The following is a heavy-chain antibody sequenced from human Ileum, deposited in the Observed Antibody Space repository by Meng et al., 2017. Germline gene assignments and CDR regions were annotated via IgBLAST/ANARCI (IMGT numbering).Heavy chain of an antibody. V-gene: IGHV4-61*08. CDR3: ARDHWGSLDY. J-gene: IGHJ4*02. D-gene: IGHD7-27*01. Sequence: QGQLQESGPGLVRPSGTLSLTCAVSGGSVSSSGYQWGWIRQPPGKGLEWIGYASTNYNPSLKSRVTISVDTSKNQFSLKLTSVTAADTAVYYCARDHWGSLDYWGQGVLVTVSS. CDR1: GGSVSSSGYQ. CDR2: AST.